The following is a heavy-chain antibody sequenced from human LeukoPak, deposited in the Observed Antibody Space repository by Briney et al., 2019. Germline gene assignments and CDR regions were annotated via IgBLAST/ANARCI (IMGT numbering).Heavy chain of an antibody. J-gene: IGHJ4*02. V-gene: IGHV4-39*07. Sequence: PSETLSLTCTVSGGSISSSGFYWGWIRQPPGKGLEWIGSIYYSGGTYYNPSLKSRVTISVDTSKNQFSLKLSSVAAADTAVYYCARGGDLAAAGNWGQGTLVTVSS. CDR1: GGSISSSGFY. CDR2: IYYSGGT. D-gene: IGHD6-13*01. CDR3: ARGGDLAAAGN.